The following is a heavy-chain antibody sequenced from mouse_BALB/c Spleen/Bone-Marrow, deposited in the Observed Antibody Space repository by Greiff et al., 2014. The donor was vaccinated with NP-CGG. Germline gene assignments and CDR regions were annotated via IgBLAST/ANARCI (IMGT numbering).Heavy chain of an antibody. D-gene: IGHD2-1*01. J-gene: IGHJ1*01. Sequence: EVHLVESGGGLVQPGGSLRLSCATSGFTFTDYYMSWVRQPPGKALEWLGFIRNKANGYTTEYSVSVKGRFTISRDNSQGILYLQMNTLRAEDSATYYCARDKNYGSYWYFDVWGAGTTVTVSS. CDR2: IRNKANGYTT. CDR3: ARDKNYGSYWYFDV. CDR1: GFTFTDYY. V-gene: IGHV7-3*02.